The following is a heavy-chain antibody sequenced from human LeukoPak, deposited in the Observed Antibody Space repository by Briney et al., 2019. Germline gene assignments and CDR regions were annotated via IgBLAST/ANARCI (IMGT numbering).Heavy chain of an antibody. J-gene: IGHJ1*01. V-gene: IGHV3-30*03. Sequence: GGSLRLSCAASGFTFSSYWMHWVRQAPGKGLEWVAVISYDGSNKYYADSVKGRFTISRDNSKNTLYLQMNSLRAEDTAVYYCARGGSSPSGNFQHWGQGTLVTVSS. CDR1: GFTFSSYW. CDR3: ARGGSSPSGNFQH. CDR2: ISYDGSNK. D-gene: IGHD6-13*01.